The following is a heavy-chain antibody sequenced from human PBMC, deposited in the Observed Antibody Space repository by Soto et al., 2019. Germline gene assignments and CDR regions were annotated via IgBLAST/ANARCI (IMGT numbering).Heavy chain of an antibody. CDR2: INHSGST. J-gene: IGHJ4*02. V-gene: IGHV4-34*01. D-gene: IGHD3-9*01. CDR3: AGGYYDILTGYPSTTYFDY. Sequence: SETLSLTCAVYGGSFSGYYWSWIRQPPGKGLEWIGEINHSGSTNYNPSLKSRVTISVDTSKNQFSLKLSSVTAADTAVYYCAGGYYDILTGYPSTTYFDYWGQGTLVTVS. CDR1: GGSFSGYY.